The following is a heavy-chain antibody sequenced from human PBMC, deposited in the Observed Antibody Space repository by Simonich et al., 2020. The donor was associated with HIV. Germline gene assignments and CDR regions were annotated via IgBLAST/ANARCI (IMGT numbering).Heavy chain of an antibody. V-gene: IGHV4-34*01. CDR2: IIHSGST. J-gene: IGHJ6*03. D-gene: IGHD2-21*02. CDR3: ARGIRAGDFYSQYYYYMDV. CDR1: GESFSGYY. Sequence: QEQLRQWGAGLLKPSETLSLTCAVYGESFSGYYWTWIRQPPGKGLEWIGEIIHSGSTNYRPSLKSRLPISADTSKNQFSLKLTSVTAADTAVYYCARGIRAGDFYSQYYYYMDVWGKGTTVIVSS.